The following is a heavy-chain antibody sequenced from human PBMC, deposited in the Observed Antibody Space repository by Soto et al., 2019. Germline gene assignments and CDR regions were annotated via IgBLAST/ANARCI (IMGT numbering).Heavy chain of an antibody. J-gene: IGHJ4*02. V-gene: IGHV1-24*01. D-gene: IGHD1-1*01. CDR2: FDPEDGET. CDR3: AAGGTRWLHSPFDY. Sequence: QVQLVQSGAEVKKPGASVKDSCKVSGHTLTELSMHWVRLAPGKGLEWMGGFDPEDGETISAQKFQGRVTMTEDTSTDSTYLELSSLRSEDTAVYYCAAGGTRWLHSPFDYWGQGTLVTISS. CDR1: GHTLTELS.